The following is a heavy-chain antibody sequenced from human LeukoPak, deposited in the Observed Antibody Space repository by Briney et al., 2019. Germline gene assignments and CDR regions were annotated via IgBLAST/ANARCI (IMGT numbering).Heavy chain of an antibody. D-gene: IGHD6-13*01. Sequence: SQTLSLTCTVSGGSISSGGYYWSWIRQPAGKGLEWIGHIYTSGSTNYNPSLKSRVTISVDTSKNQFSLKLTSVTAADTAVYYCTRDWEDWGIAASFDYWGQGTLVTVSS. J-gene: IGHJ4*02. CDR2: IYTSGST. CDR3: TRDWEDWGIAASFDY. V-gene: IGHV4-61*09. CDR1: GGSISSGGYY.